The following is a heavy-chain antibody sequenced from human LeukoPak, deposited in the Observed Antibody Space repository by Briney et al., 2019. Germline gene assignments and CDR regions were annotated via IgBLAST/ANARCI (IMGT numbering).Heavy chain of an antibody. CDR2: ITSDGSST. J-gene: IGHJ4*02. CDR3: ARVDSSGFYTDFDY. CDR1: GFTFSNYG. Sequence: GGSLRLSCAASGFTFSNYGMNWVRQAPGKGLVWVSRITSDGSSTNYADSVKGRFTISRDNAKNTLYLQMNSLRAEDTAVYYCARVDSSGFYTDFDYWGQGTLVTVSS. D-gene: IGHD3-22*01. V-gene: IGHV3-74*01.